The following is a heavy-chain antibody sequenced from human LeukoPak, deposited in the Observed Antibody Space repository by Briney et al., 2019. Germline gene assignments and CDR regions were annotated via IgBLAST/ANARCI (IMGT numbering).Heavy chain of an antibody. CDR1: GFTFSSYG. CDR3: AKSRLGWLLYADY. Sequence: GRSLRLSCAASGFTFSSYGMHWVRQAPGKGLEWVAVIWYDGSNKYYADSVKGRFTISRDNSKNTLFLQMNSLRAGDTAVYYCAKSRLGWLLYADYWGQGTLVTVSS. CDR2: IWYDGSNK. D-gene: IGHD3-3*01. V-gene: IGHV3-33*06. J-gene: IGHJ4*02.